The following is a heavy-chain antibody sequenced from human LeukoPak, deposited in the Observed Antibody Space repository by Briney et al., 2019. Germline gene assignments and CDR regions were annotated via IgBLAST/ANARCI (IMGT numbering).Heavy chain of an antibody. D-gene: IGHD3-10*01. J-gene: IGHJ3*02. V-gene: IGHV4-59*01. Sequence: SGTLSLTCTVSGGSISRYYWSWIRRPPGKGLEWIGYIDDSGNTNYNPSLKSQVTISVDKSKNQFSLKLSFVTAADTAMYYCARSDYHNSGSHTVFDAFDIWGQGTRVTVSS. CDR3: ARSDYHNSGSHTVFDAFDI. CDR1: GGSISRYY. CDR2: IDDSGNT.